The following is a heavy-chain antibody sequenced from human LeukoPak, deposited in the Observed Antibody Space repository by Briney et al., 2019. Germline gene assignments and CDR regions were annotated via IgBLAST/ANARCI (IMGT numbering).Heavy chain of an antibody. D-gene: IGHD4-11*01. V-gene: IGHV1-69*05. J-gene: IGHJ6*03. CDR3: ARTDDIYYSNRPAPSRGDYYYYYMDV. Sequence: SVKVSCKASGGCFNSYAISWVRQAPGHGLEGMGGIIPIFVTANYAQKFQGRVTITTDESTSTDSMELSSLRSEDTAVYYCARTDDIYYSNRPAPSRGDYYYYYMDVWGKGTTVTVSS. CDR2: IIPIFVTA. CDR1: GGCFNSYA.